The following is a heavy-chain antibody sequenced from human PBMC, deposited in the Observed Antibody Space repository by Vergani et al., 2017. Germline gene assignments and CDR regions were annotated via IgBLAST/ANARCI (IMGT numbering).Heavy chain of an antibody. Sequence: QVQLQESGPGLVKPSQTLSLTCTVSGASINNDFYYWHWIRQPAGKGLEWIGRIYVSGITHYNSSLQSRVSMSVDTSKNQFSLTLTSVTASDTAVYYCARDNKQLRPRAFDLWVEGTMVTVSS. CDR2: IYVSGIT. D-gene: IGHD4-23*01. CDR1: GASINNDFYY. J-gene: IGHJ3*01. V-gene: IGHV4-61*02. CDR3: ARDNKQLRPRAFDL.